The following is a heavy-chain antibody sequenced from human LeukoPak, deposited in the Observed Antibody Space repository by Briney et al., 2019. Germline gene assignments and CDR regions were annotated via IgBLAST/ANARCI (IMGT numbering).Heavy chain of an antibody. V-gene: IGHV3-7*04. CDR3: TRVGYIDEGIDY. D-gene: IGHD5-24*01. J-gene: IGHJ4*02. CDR1: GFPFSSYW. CDR2: IKQDGSKK. Sequence: GGSLRLSCVASGFPFSSYWMTWVRQAPGKGLEWVANIKQDGSKKSYVDSVKGRFTISRGNAKNSLYLQMNSLRAEDTAIYYCTRVGYIDEGIDYWGQGTLVTVSS.